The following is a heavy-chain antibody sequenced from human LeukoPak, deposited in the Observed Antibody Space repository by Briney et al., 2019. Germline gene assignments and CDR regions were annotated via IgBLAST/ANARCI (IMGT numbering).Heavy chain of an antibody. Sequence: SETLSLTRTVSGGSISSYYWSWIRQPPGKGLEWIGYIYYSGSTNYNPSLKSRVAISVDTSKNQFSLKLSSVTAADTAVYYCARAPDHYALDYWGQGTLVTVSS. D-gene: IGHD2-2*01. CDR3: ARAPDHYALDY. CDR1: GGSISSYY. J-gene: IGHJ4*02. CDR2: IYYSGST. V-gene: IGHV4-59*01.